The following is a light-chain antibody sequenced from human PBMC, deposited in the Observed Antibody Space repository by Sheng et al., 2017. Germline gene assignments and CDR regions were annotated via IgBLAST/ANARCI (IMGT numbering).Light chain of an antibody. CDR1: QSVSSSY. CDR2: DAS. Sequence: ETVLTQSPDTLSLSPGERATLSCRASQSVSSSYLAWYQQKPGQAPRLLIYDASNRATGIPARFSGSGSGTDFTLTISSLEPEDFAVYYCQQRGNWPKTFGQGTKLEI. V-gene: IGKV3-11*01. CDR3: QQRGNWPKT. J-gene: IGKJ2*01.